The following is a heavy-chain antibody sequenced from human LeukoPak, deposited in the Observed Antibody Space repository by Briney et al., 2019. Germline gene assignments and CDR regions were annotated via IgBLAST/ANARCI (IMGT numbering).Heavy chain of an antibody. D-gene: IGHD3-10*01. J-gene: IGHJ5*02. CDR2: IYPGDSDT. CDR3: ARVCYGSGSYYKGWFDP. CDR1: GYSFTSYW. Sequence: GESLKISCKGSGYSFTSYWIGWVRQMPGKGLEWMGIIYPGDSDTRYSPSFQGQVTISADKSISTAYLQWSSLKASDTAIYYCARVCYGSGSYYKGWFDPWGQGTLVTVS. V-gene: IGHV5-51*01.